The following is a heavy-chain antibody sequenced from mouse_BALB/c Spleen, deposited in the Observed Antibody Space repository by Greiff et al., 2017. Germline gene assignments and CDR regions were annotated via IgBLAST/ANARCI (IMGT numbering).Heavy chain of an antibody. D-gene: IGHD4-1*01. V-gene: IGHV1S22*01. CDR1: GYTFTSYW. Sequence: LQQPGSELVRPGASVKLSCKASGYTFTSYWMHWVQQRPGQGLEWIGNIYPGSGSTNYDEKFKSKATLTVDTSSSTAYMQLSSLTSEDSAVYYCTREEKLRQGGFAYWGQGTLVTVSA. CDR2: IYPGSGST. J-gene: IGHJ3*01. CDR3: TREEKLRQGGFAY.